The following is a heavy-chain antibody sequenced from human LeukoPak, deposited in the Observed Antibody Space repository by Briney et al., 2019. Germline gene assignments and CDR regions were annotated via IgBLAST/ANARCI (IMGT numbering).Heavy chain of an antibody. D-gene: IGHD2-15*01. CDR3: ASSSRVVVVAATPPSFDY. CDR2: IIPIFGTA. Sequence: GASVKVSCKASGGTFSSYAISWVRQAPGQGLEWMGGIIPIFGTANYAQKFQGRVTITTDESTSTAYMELSSLRSEDTAVYYCASSSRVVVVAATPPSFDYWGQGTLVTVSS. J-gene: IGHJ4*02. V-gene: IGHV1-69*05. CDR1: GGTFSSYA.